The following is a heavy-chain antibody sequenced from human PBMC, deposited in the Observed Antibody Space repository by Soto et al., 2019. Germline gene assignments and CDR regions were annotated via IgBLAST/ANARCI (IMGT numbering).Heavy chain of an antibody. CDR3: ARESGGATATLDYYHFYMDV. J-gene: IGHJ6*03. CDR2: INPNSGVT. D-gene: IGHD5-12*01. V-gene: IGHV1-2*04. Sequence: ASVKVSCKSSGDSFNDYYLHWVRQAPGQGLEWMGWINPNSGVTKYAQKFQGWVTMTRDTSIRTVYMELSRLRSDDTAVYYCARESGGATATLDYYHFYMDVWGKGTTVTVSS. CDR1: GDSFNDYY.